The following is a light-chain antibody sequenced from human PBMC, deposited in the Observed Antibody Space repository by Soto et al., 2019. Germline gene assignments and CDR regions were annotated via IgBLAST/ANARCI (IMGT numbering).Light chain of an antibody. CDR3: QQYDNWPLT. V-gene: IGKV3-15*01. CDR2: DAS. J-gene: IGKJ4*01. Sequence: EIVMTQSPATLSVSPGERVTLSCRASQSVGSNLAWYQQKPGLAPRVLIYDASTRATVIPARFSGSGSGTEFTLTISSLQSEDFAVYYWQQYDNWPLTFGGGTKVEIK. CDR1: QSVGSN.